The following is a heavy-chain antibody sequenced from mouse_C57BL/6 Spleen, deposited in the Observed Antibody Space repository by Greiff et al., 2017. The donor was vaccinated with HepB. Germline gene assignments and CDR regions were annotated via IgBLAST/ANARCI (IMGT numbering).Heavy chain of an antibody. D-gene: IGHD2-4*01. Sequence: EVKLMESGGGLVKPGGSLKLSCAASGFTFSSYAMSWVRQTPEKRLEWVATISDGGSYTYYPDNVKGRFTISRDNAKNNLYLQMSHLKSEDTAMYYCARSMITTYFDYWGQGTTLTVSS. J-gene: IGHJ2*01. V-gene: IGHV5-4*03. CDR3: ARSMITTYFDY. CDR2: ISDGGSYT. CDR1: GFTFSSYA.